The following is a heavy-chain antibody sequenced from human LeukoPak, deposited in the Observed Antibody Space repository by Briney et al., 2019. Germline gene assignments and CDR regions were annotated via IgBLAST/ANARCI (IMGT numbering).Heavy chain of an antibody. CDR1: GYSFTSYW. CDR2: IYPGDSNT. J-gene: IGHJ4*02. Sequence: GESLQISCKGSGYSFTSYWIGWVRQMPGKGLEWMGIIYPGDSNTRYSPSFQGQVTISADKSISTAYLQRSSLKASDTAMYYCARVMVRGDNYFDYWGQGTLVTVSS. D-gene: IGHD3-10*01. CDR3: ARVMVRGDNYFDY. V-gene: IGHV5-51*01.